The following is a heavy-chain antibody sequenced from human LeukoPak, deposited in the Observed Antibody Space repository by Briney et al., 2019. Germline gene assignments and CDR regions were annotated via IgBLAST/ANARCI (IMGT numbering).Heavy chain of an antibody. J-gene: IGHJ4*02. Sequence: KPSETLSLTCTVSGGSISSYYWSWIRQPPGKGLEWIGYIYYSGSTNYNPSLKSRVTISVDTSKNQFSLKLSSVIAADTAVYYCARGPSSVNVDYWGQGTLVTVSS. D-gene: IGHD3-22*01. V-gene: IGHV4-59*08. CDR3: ARGPSSVNVDY. CDR1: GGSISSYY. CDR2: IYYSGST.